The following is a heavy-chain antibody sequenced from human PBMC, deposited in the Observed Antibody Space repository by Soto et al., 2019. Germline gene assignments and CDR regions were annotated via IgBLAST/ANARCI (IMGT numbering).Heavy chain of an antibody. CDR1: YTPISSYY. V-gene: IGHV4-59*01. J-gene: IGHJ4*02. CDR3: ARYNSYAIDY. Sequence: SLSLTCTASYTPISSYYCSWIRQPPGKGLEWIVNIHYSGTTNYNPSLASRVTLSVDTSKKQFSLKMTSVTAADRAMYFCARYNSYAIDYWGRGTMVTVSS. CDR2: IHYSGTT. D-gene: IGHD2-8*01.